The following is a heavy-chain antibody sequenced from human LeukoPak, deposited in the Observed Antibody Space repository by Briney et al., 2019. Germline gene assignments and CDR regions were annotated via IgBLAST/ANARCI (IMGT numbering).Heavy chain of an antibody. V-gene: IGHV4-34*01. Sequence: SETLSLTCAVYGGSFSGYYWSWIRQPPGKGLEWIGEINHSGSTNYNPSLKSRVTISVDTSKNQFSLKLSSVTAADTAVYYCARVGAAGAGNWGQGTLVTVSS. CDR1: GGSFSGYY. D-gene: IGHD6-13*01. CDR3: ARVGAAGAGN. CDR2: INHSGST. J-gene: IGHJ4*02.